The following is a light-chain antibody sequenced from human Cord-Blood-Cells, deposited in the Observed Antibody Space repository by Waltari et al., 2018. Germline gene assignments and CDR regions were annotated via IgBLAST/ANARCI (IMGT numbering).Light chain of an antibody. CDR2: AAS. Sequence: DIQMTKFPSSLSASVGERVKTPCRASQSISSYLNWYHQKPGRAPKLRVYAASSLQSEVPSRFSCSGSGTDFTLTISSLQPEDFATYYCQQSYSTPWTFGQGTKLEIK. CDR1: QSISSY. V-gene: IGKV1-39*01. CDR3: QQSYSTPWT. J-gene: IGKJ2*02.